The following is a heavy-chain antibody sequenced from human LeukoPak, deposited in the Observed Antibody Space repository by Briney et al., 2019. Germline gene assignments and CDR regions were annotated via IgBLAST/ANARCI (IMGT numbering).Heavy chain of an antibody. CDR2: IDQSEIPE. CDR1: EFTYW. Sequence: GGSLRLSCVASEFTYWMTWVRQAPGRGLEWVASIDQSEIPELYEDSVKGRFTISRDNAKNSVHLQMNSLRVDDTAVYYCVRDSGWCTFRAWGQGTLVTVSS. D-gene: IGHD6-19*01. CDR3: VRDSGWCTFRA. J-gene: IGHJ5*02. V-gene: IGHV3-7*04.